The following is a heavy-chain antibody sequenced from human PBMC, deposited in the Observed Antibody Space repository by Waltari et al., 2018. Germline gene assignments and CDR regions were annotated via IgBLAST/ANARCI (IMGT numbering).Heavy chain of an antibody. J-gene: IGHJ4*02. D-gene: IGHD3-22*01. V-gene: IGHV3-21*01. Sequence: EVQLVESGGGLVKPGGSLRLSCAASGFTFSDYSMIWVRQAPGKGLEWVSSISSTSRYIYYADSVKGRFTISRDNAKNSLYLQMNSLRAEDSAVYYCARDGYYYDSSGYYYFDYWGQGTLVTVSS. CDR3: ARDGYYYDSSGYYYFDY. CDR2: ISSTSRYI. CDR1: GFTFSDYS.